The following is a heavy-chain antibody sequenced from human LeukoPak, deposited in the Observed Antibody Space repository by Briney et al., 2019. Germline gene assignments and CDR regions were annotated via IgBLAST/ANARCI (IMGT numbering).Heavy chain of an antibody. V-gene: IGHV4-34*01. CDR3: ARGPPSDY. CDR1: GGSFSGYY. Sequence: PSETLSLTCAVYGGSFSGYYWSWIRQPPGKGLEWIGEINHSGSTNYNTSLKSRVTISVDTSKNQFSLKLSSVTAADTAVYYCARGPPSDYWGQGALVTVSS. CDR2: INHSGST. J-gene: IGHJ4*02.